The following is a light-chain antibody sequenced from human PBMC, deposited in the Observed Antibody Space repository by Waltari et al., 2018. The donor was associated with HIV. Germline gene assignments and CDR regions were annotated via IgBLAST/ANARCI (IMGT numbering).Light chain of an antibody. Sequence: EVVLTQSPATLSLSPGERATLSCRASQSVSNYLTWYQQKPGQAPRLLIYDASKRATGIPARFRGSGAGTDFTLTITSLGPEDFAVYYCQQRTNWLWTFGQGTKVEIK. J-gene: IGKJ1*01. CDR3: QQRTNWLWT. V-gene: IGKV3-11*01. CDR2: DAS. CDR1: QSVSNY.